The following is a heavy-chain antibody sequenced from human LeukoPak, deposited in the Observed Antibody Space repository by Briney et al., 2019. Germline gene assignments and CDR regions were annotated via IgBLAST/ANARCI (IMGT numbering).Heavy chain of an antibody. V-gene: IGHV3-23*01. CDR3: VGVRWFGGSNWFDP. J-gene: IGHJ5*02. D-gene: IGHD3-10*01. CDR1: GFTFSSYG. CDR2: TNARGDDT. Sequence: GGSLRLSCAASGFTFSSYGMSWVRQAPGKGLEWVSATNARGDDTYYADSVKGRFTISRDNSKNTLHLQMSSLRAEDTAVYYCVGVRWFGGSNWFDPWGQGTLVTVSS.